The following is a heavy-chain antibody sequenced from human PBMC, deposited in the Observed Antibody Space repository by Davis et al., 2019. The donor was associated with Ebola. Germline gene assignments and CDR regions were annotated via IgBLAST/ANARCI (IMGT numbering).Heavy chain of an antibody. J-gene: IGHJ4*02. CDR2: ISWNSGSI. V-gene: IGHV3-9*01. D-gene: IGHD2-15*01. CDR3: ASLEAGLDY. Sequence: GGSLRLSCAASGFTFSSYAMSWVRQASGKGLEWVSGISWNSGSIGYADSVKGRFTISRDNAKNSLYLQMNSLRAEDTAVYYCASLEAGLDYWGQGTLVTVSS. CDR1: GFTFSSYA.